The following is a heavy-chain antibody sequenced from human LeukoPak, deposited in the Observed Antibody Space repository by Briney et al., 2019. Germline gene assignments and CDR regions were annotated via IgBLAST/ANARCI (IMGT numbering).Heavy chain of an antibody. J-gene: IGHJ5*02. D-gene: IGHD1-1*01. CDR3: ARAPISQLRWFDP. CDR1: GFTFSIYW. Sequence: GGSLRLSCAASGFTFSIYWMSWVRQAPGKGLEWVANIKQDGSERYYVDSVKGRFTLSRDNAKNSLYLQMNSLRAEDTAVYYCARAPISQLRWFDPWGQGTLVTVSS. V-gene: IGHV3-7*03. CDR2: IKQDGSER.